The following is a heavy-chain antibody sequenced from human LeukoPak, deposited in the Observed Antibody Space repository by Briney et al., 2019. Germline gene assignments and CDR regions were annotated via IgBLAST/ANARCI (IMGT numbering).Heavy chain of an antibody. D-gene: IGHD3-10*01. CDR1: GGSFSGYY. CDR2: INHSGST. J-gene: IGHJ4*02. CDR3: ARQVLSPGAPVS. Sequence: PSETLSLTCAVYGGSFSGYYWSWIRQPPGKGLEWIGEINHSGSTNYNPSLESRVTISVDTSKNQFSLKLSSVTAADTAVYYCARQVLSPGAPVSWGQGTLVTVSS. V-gene: IGHV4-34*01.